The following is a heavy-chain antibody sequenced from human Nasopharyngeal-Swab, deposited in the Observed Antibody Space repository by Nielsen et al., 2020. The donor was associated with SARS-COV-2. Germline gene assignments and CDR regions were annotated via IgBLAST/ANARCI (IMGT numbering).Heavy chain of an antibody. D-gene: IGHD3-3*01. J-gene: IGHJ6*02. CDR1: GFTFNNYN. CDR3: ARGGMDYDFWSAYCMDV. CDR2: ISSSSSYI. Sequence: GGSLRLSCAASGFTFNNYNFNWARQAPGKGLEWVSSISSSSSYIYYADSVKGRFTISRDNAKNSLYLQMNSLRAEDTAVYYSARGGMDYDFWSAYCMDVWGQGTTVTVSS. V-gene: IGHV3-21*01.